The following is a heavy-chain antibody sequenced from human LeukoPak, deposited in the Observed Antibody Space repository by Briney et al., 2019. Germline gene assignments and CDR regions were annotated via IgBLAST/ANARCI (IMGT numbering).Heavy chain of an antibody. V-gene: IGHV3-7*01. D-gene: IGHD6-19*01. Sequence: GGSLRLLCAASGFTFSNYWMSWVRQAPGKGLEWVANIKQDGSEKYYVDSVKGRFTISRDNAKNSLYLQMNSLRAEDTAIYYCGPSSWDYWGQGTLVTVSS. J-gene: IGHJ4*02. CDR2: IKQDGSEK. CDR1: GFTFSNYW. CDR3: GPSSWDY.